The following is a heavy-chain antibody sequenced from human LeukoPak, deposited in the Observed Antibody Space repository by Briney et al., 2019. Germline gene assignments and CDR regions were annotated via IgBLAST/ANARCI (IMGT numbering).Heavy chain of an antibody. J-gene: IGHJ4*02. CDR1: GFTFSSYG. V-gene: IGHV3-33*01. Sequence: PGGSLRLSCAASGFTFSSYGMHWVRQAPGKGLEWVAVIWYDGSNKYYADSVKGRFTISRDNAKNSLYLQMNSLRAEDTAVYYCARMRYSGYVFDYGGQGPLVTVSS. D-gene: IGHD5-12*01. CDR3: ARMRYSGYVFDY. CDR2: IWYDGSNK.